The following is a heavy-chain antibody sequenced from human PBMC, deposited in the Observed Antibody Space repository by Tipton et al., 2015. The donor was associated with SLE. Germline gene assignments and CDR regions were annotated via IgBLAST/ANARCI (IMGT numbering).Heavy chain of an antibody. D-gene: IGHD1-14*01. Sequence: TLSLTCAVYNGSLSGYFWSWIRQSPGKGLEWIGYIYDSGSTSYKPSLKTRVTISVDTSKKQFSLKLDSVTAADTAVYFCARGLDRAKTGYWGQGTLVTVSS. CDR2: IYDSGST. CDR3: ARGLDRAKTGY. V-gene: IGHV4-59*12. J-gene: IGHJ4*02. CDR1: NGSLSGYF.